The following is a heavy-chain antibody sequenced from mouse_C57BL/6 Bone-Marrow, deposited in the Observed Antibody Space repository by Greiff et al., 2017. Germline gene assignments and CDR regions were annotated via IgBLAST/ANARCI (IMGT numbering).Heavy chain of an antibody. CDR3: ARRRDGYYDYFDY. D-gene: IGHD2-3*01. CDR1: GYTFTSYG. CDR2: IYPRSGNT. V-gene: IGHV1-81*01. Sequence: QVQLQQSGAELARPGASVKLSCKASGYTFTSYGISWVKQRTGQGLEWIGEIYPRSGNTYYNEKFKGKATLTADKCSSTVYMELRSLTSEDAAVYICARRRDGYYDYFDYWGQGTTLTVSS. J-gene: IGHJ2*01.